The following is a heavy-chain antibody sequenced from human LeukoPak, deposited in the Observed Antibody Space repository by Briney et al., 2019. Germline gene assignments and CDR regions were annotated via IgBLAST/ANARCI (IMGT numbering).Heavy chain of an antibody. D-gene: IGHD2-21*02. V-gene: IGHV4-34*01. Sequence: PSETLSLTCAVYGGSSSGYYWSWIRQPPGKGLEWIGEINHSGSTNYNPSLKSRVTISVDTSKNQFSLKLSSVTAADTAVYFCARDGELAYCGGDCYSKPRYFDLWGRGTLVTVSS. J-gene: IGHJ2*01. CDR1: GGSSSGYY. CDR2: INHSGST. CDR3: ARDGELAYCGGDCYSKPRYFDL.